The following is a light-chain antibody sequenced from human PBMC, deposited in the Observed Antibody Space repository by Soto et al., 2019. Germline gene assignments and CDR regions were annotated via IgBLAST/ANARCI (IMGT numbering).Light chain of an antibody. Sequence: IGLTQSPGTLSLSRGDVATLSCRASQRVSSRYLAWYQQKPGQAPRLLIYGASDRTTGTPDRFSGSGSGTDFTLTIGRLEPEDFAMYYCQQYSDSPPTFGQGTKV. CDR3: QQYSDSPPT. J-gene: IGKJ1*01. CDR2: GAS. V-gene: IGKV3-20*01. CDR1: QRVSSRY.